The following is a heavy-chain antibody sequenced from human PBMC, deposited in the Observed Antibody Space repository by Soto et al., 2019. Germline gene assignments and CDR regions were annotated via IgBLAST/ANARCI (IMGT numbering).Heavy chain of an antibody. D-gene: IGHD5-18*01. CDR2: IAYDGSNK. V-gene: IGHV3-30*18. CDR3: AKELYSYAAYYGMDV. CDR1: GFTFSSYG. Sequence: GGSLRPSCAAAGFTFSSYGMHWVRQAPLKRLEWVAVIAYDGSNKYYRDSVEGRFTISSDNSKTTLYLQMNSLRAEDTAVYYCAKELYSYAAYYGMDVWGQGTTLTVSS. J-gene: IGHJ6*02.